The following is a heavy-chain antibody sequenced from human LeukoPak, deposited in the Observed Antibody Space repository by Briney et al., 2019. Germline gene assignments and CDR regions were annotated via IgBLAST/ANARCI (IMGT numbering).Heavy chain of an antibody. V-gene: IGHV3-23*01. J-gene: IGHJ4*02. CDR3: AKVYSGSYYAGSYFDY. D-gene: IGHD1-26*01. Sequence: GGSLRLSCAASGFTFSSYAMSWVRQAPGKGLGGVTAISGSGGSTYYADSVKGRFTISRDNSKNTLYLQMNSLRAEDTAVYYCAKVYSGSYYAGSYFDYWGQGTLVTVSS. CDR1: GFTFSSYA. CDR2: ISGSGGST.